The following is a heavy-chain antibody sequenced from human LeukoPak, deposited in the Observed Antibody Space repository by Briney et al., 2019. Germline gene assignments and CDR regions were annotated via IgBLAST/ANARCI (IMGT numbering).Heavy chain of an antibody. CDR2: IYYSGST. Sequence: SETLSLTCTVSGGSISSGSYYWSWIRQPPGKGLEWIGYIYYSGSTNYNPSLKSRVTISVDTSKNQFSLKLSSVTAADTAVYYCARAPLGGSLAFDYWGQGTLVTVSS. D-gene: IGHD3-16*01. CDR3: ARAPLGGSLAFDY. V-gene: IGHV4-61*01. J-gene: IGHJ4*02. CDR1: GGSISSGSYY.